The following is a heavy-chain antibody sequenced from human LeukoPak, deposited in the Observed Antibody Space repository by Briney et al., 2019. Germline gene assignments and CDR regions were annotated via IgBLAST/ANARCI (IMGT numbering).Heavy chain of an antibody. J-gene: IGHJ4*02. V-gene: IGHV4-34*01. CDR2: INHSGST. D-gene: IGHD6-19*01. CDR1: GGSFSGYY. Sequence: PSETLSLTCAVYGGSFSGYYWSWIRQPPGKGLEWIGEINHSGSTNYNPSLKSRVTMSVDTSKIQFSLKLSSVTAADTAVYYCARGYSTGYPNDYWGQGTLVTVSS. CDR3: ARGYSTGYPNDY.